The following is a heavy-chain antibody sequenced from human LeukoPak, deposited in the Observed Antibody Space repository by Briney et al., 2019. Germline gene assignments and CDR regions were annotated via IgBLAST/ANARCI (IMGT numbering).Heavy chain of an antibody. V-gene: IGHV3-30*02. Sequence: PGGSLRLSCAASGFTFSSYGMHWVRQAPGKGLEWVAFIRYDGSNKYYADSVKGRFTISRDNSKNTLYLQMNSLRAEDTAVYYCAKDMGAVAEGYFDYWGQGTLVTVSS. J-gene: IGHJ4*02. CDR3: AKDMGAVAEGYFDY. D-gene: IGHD6-19*01. CDR1: GFTFSSYG. CDR2: IRYDGSNK.